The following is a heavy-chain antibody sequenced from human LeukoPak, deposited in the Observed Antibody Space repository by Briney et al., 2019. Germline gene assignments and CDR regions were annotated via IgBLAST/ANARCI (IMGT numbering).Heavy chain of an antibody. J-gene: IGHJ4*02. CDR1: GVSISSYY. CDR2: MYYSGST. CDR3: ASARLGMFYFDY. D-gene: IGHD3-16*01. V-gene: IGHV4-59*01. Sequence: SETLSLTCTVSGVSISSYYWSWIRQPPGKGLEWIGYMYYSGSTNYNPSLKSRVTISVDTSKNQFSLKLSSVTAADTAVYYCASARLGMFYFDYWGQGTLVTVSS.